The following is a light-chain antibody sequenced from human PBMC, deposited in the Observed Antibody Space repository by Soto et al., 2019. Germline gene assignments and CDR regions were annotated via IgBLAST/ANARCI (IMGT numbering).Light chain of an antibody. CDR3: QSYESNSVV. CDR1: GGSIASNH. V-gene: IGLV6-57*04. Sequence: NFMLTQPHSVSESPGKTVTISCTRSGGSIASNHVQWYQQRPGSAPTTVIYKNDQRPSGVPDRFSGSIDSSSNSASLTISGLKTEDEADCYCQSYESNSVVFGGGTKLTVL. J-gene: IGLJ2*01. CDR2: KND.